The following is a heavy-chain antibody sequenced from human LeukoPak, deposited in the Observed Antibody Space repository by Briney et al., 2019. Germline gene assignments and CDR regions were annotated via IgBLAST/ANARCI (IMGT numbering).Heavy chain of an antibody. V-gene: IGHV4-30-2*06. D-gene: IGHD3-22*01. CDR3: ARWYYDSSGYRYFDY. J-gene: IGHJ4*02. Sequence: PSQTLSLTCTVSGGSISSGDYYWSWIRQSPGKGLEWIGEIDHSGRTNSNPSLKSRVIISVDMSKNQFSLKLTSVTAADTAVYYCARWYYDSSGYRYFDYWGQGTLVTVSS. CDR1: GGSISSGDYY. CDR2: IDHSGRT.